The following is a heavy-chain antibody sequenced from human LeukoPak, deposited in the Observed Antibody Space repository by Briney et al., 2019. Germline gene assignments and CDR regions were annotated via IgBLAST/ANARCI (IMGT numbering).Heavy chain of an antibody. V-gene: IGHV3-74*01. D-gene: IGHD6-13*01. CDR1: GFTFSSYW. CDR2: INGAGSST. CDR3: ARRAAAGMGIDY. J-gene: IGHJ4*02. Sequence: GGSLRPSCTASGFTFSSYWMHWVRQAPGKGLVWVSGINGAGSSTTNADSVKGRLTISRDNAKNTLYLQMNSLRAEDTAVYYCARRAAAGMGIDYWGQGTLVTVSS.